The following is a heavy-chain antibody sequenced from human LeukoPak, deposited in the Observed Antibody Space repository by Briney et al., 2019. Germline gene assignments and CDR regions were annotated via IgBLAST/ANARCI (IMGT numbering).Heavy chain of an antibody. Sequence: GASVKVSCKASGYTFTSYYMHWVRQAPGQGLEWMGWINPNSGGTNYAQKFQGWVTMTRDTSISTAYMELSRLRSDDTAVYYCARALYYYDSSGYYYYYGMDVWGQGTTVTVSS. CDR2: INPNSGGT. D-gene: IGHD3-22*01. CDR3: ARALYYYDSSGYYYYYGMDV. J-gene: IGHJ6*02. CDR1: GYTFTSYY. V-gene: IGHV1-2*04.